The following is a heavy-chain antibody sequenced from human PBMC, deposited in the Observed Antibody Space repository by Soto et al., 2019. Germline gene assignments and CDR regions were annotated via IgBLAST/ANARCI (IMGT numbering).Heavy chain of an antibody. CDR3: GRALEWEVLTPPTFDY. Sequence: EVQLVESGGGLVQPGGSLRLSCAASGFTFSSYWMSWVRQAPGKGLEWVANIKQDGSEKYYVDSVKGRFTISRDNAKNSLYLQMNSLRAEDTAVYYCGRALEWEVLTPPTFDYWGQGTLVTVSS. CDR2: IKQDGSEK. D-gene: IGHD1-26*01. V-gene: IGHV3-7*03. CDR1: GFTFSSYW. J-gene: IGHJ4*02.